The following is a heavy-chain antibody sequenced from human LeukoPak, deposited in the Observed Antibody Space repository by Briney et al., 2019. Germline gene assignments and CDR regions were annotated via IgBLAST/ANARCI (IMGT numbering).Heavy chain of an antibody. CDR3: AKKWSGDYDTSGINDAFDI. V-gene: IGHV3-30*02. CDR1: GFTFSSYA. CDR2: IRYDENNK. Sequence: GGSLRLSCAASGFTFSSYAMHWVRQAPGKGLEWVAFIRYDENNKYYADSVKGRFTISRDNSKNTLYLQMNSLRAEDTALYYCAKKWSGDYDTSGINDAFDIWGQGTSHRLL. D-gene: IGHD3-22*01. J-gene: IGHJ3*02.